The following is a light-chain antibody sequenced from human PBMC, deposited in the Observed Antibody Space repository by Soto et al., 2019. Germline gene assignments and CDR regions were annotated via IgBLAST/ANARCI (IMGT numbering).Light chain of an antibody. CDR1: SSDVGAYDF. J-gene: IGLJ1*01. CDR2: EVR. CDR3: SSYTTSSTRG. V-gene: IGLV2-14*03. Sequence: QSARTQPASVSGSPGQSITISCTGTSSDVGAYDFVSWYQQHPDKAPKLMIYEVRNRPSGVSNRFSGSKSVNTATLTISGLQAEDEAEYYCSSYTTSSTRGFGTGTKVTVL.